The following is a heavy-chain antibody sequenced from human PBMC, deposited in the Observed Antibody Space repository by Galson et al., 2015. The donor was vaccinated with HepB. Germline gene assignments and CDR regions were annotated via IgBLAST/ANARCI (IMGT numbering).Heavy chain of an antibody. V-gene: IGHV3-7*01. Sequence: SLRLSCAASGFTFSSYWMNWVRQAPGKGLEWVANIKQDGSEKYYVDSVKGRFTISRDNAKNSLYLQMNSLRAEDTAVYYCARVGYSSGWYYYYYYYMDVWGKGTTVTVSS. D-gene: IGHD6-19*01. CDR2: IKQDGSEK. CDR3: ARVGYSSGWYYYYYYYMDV. CDR1: GFTFSSYW. J-gene: IGHJ6*03.